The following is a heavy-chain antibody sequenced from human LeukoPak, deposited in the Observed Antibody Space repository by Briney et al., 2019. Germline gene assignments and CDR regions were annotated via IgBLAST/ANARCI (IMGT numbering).Heavy chain of an antibody. CDR2: IWYDGSNK. D-gene: IGHD3-16*01. CDR3: AGGGEDAFDI. CDR1: GFTFSSYG. V-gene: IGHV3-33*01. Sequence: PGGSLRLSCAASGFTFSSYGMHWVRQAPGKGLEWVAVIWYDGSNKYCADSVKGRFTISRDNSKNTLYLQMNSLRAEDTAVYYCAGGGEDAFDIWGQGTMVTVSS. J-gene: IGHJ3*02.